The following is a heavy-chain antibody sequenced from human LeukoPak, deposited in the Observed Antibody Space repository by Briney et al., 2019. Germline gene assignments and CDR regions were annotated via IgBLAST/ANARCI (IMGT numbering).Heavy chain of an antibody. Sequence: GGSLRLSCAASGFTFSSDAMSWVRQAPGKGLEWVSVIYSGDRTYYADSVKGRFTISRDSSKNTLYLQMNSLRAEDTAVYFCARVYDGSNDYWGQGTLVTVSS. CDR3: ARVYDGSNDY. J-gene: IGHJ4*02. CDR1: GFTFSSDA. CDR2: IYSGDRT. D-gene: IGHD3-22*01. V-gene: IGHV3-66*01.